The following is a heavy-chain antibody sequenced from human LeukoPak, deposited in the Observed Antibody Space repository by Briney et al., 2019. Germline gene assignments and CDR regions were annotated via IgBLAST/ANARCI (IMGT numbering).Heavy chain of an antibody. CDR3: ARGGSPTLGY. J-gene: IGHJ4*02. D-gene: IGHD1-26*01. V-gene: IGHV1-2*02. Sequence: GASVTVSCKASGYTFTGYYLHWVRQAPGQGLEWMGWINSNNGATTHAQKFQGRVTVTRDTSISTAYMELSSLKSDDTAVYYCARGGSPTLGYWGQGTLVTVSS. CDR1: GYTFTGYY. CDR2: INSNNGAT.